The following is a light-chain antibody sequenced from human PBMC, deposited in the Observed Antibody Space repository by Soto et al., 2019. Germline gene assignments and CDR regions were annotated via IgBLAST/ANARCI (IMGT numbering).Light chain of an antibody. CDR1: QGISSY. CDR3: QQYNHWPPIT. V-gene: IGKV1-27*01. Sequence: DIQMTQSPSSLSASVGDRVTITCRVSQGISSYLNWYRQKPGKVPKLLIYSASNLQSGVPSRFSGSGSGTDFTLTISRLEPEDFAVYYCQQYNHWPPITFGPGTRLEIK. CDR2: SAS. J-gene: IGKJ5*01.